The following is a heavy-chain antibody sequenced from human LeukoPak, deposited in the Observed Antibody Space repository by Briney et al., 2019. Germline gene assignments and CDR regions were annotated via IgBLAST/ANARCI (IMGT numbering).Heavy chain of an antibody. V-gene: IGHV4-4*08. CDR1: GGSISSYY. J-gene: IGHJ4*02. CDR3: ARTTVTTISRRKGSKLFDY. CDR2: ISDIGSI. Sequence: SETLSLTCTVSGGSISSYYWSWIRQPPGKGLEWIAYISDIGSINYNPSLKSRVTISVDTSKNQFSLKLSSVTAADTAVYYCARTTVTTISRRKGSKLFDYWGQGTLVTVSS. D-gene: IGHD4-17*01.